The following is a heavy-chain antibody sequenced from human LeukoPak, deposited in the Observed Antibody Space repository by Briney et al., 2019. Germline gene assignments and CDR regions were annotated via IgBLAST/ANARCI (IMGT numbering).Heavy chain of an antibody. CDR1: GYTFTSYY. V-gene: IGHV1-46*01. Sequence: ASVKVSCKASGYTFTSYYMHWVRQAPGQGLEWMGIINPSGGSTSYAQKFQGRVTMTRDMSTSTVYMELSSLRSEDTAVYYCASLFVVVPAPDYYYMDVWGKGTTVTVSS. J-gene: IGHJ6*03. CDR2: INPSGGST. CDR3: ASLFVVVPAPDYYYMDV. D-gene: IGHD2-2*01.